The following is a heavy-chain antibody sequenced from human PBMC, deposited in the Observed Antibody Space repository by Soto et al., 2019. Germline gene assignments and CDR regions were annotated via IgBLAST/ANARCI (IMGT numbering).Heavy chain of an antibody. D-gene: IGHD6-6*01. V-gene: IGHV4-34*01. CDR2: INHSGST. CDR1: GGSFSCYY. CDR3: ARQPGIAARPSYYYYYYGMDV. J-gene: IGHJ6*02. Sequence: SETLSLTCAVYGGSFSCYYWSWIRQPPGKGLEWIGEINHSGSTNYNPSLKSRVTISVDTSKNQFSLKLSSVTAADTAVYYCARQPGIAARPSYYYYYYGMDVWGQGTTVTVSS.